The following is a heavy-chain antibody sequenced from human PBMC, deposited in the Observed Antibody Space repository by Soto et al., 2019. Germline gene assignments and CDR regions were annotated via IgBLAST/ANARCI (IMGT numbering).Heavy chain of an antibody. Sequence: GGSLRLSCAASGFTFSSYSMSWVRQAPGKGLEWVSVIYSGGSTYYADSVKGRFTISRDNSKNTLYLQMNSLRAEDTAVYYCARATGSGYDPYWGQGTLVTVSS. CDR1: GFTFSSYS. CDR2: IYSGGST. V-gene: IGHV3-66*01. D-gene: IGHD5-12*01. J-gene: IGHJ4*02. CDR3: ARATGSGYDPY.